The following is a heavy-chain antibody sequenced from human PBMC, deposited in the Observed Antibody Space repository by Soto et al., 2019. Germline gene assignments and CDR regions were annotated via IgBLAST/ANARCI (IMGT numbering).Heavy chain of an antibody. D-gene: IGHD1-1*01. Sequence: VQLVQSGAEVKKPGASVKVSCKASGYTFTDYFIQWVRQAPGQGVEWMGWINPKSGGTSYAQKFQGRVTMTRDTAINTVYMELMRLRSDDTAVYYCAGNWNDGDAYLVNWGQGTLFTVSS. CDR1: GYTFTDYF. V-gene: IGHV1-2*02. J-gene: IGHJ4*02. CDR2: INPKSGGT. CDR3: AGNWNDGDAYLVN.